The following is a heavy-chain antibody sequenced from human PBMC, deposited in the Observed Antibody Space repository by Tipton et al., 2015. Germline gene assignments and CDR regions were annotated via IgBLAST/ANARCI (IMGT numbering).Heavy chain of an antibody. CDR1: GYIFTGYQ. D-gene: IGHD3-3*01. J-gene: IGHJ4*02. CDR3: ARGSRSGDSAQGY. Sequence: QSGPEVKKTGASVKVSCKASGYIFTGYQMHWVRQAPGQGLEWMGIINPSGGSTTSSQKFQGRVTMTRDTSTNTVYMELSSLRFEDTAVYYCARGSRSGDSAQGYWGQGTLVTVSS. V-gene: IGHV1-46*01. CDR2: INPSGGST.